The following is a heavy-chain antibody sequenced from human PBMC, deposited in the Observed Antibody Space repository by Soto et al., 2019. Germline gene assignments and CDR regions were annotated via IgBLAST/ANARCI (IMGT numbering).Heavy chain of an antibody. V-gene: IGHV1-8*01. CDR1: GYTFTSYD. CDR3: ATGSSRGYCSDTSCYTISY. Sequence: ASVKVSCKASGYTFTSYDINWVRQATGQGLEWMGWMNPDSGNTGFAQKFQGRVTMTSNTSMNTAYMELSSLTSEDTAVYFCATGSSRGYCSDTSCYTISYWGQGTLGTVSS. J-gene: IGHJ4*01. CDR2: MNPDSGNT. D-gene: IGHD2-2*02.